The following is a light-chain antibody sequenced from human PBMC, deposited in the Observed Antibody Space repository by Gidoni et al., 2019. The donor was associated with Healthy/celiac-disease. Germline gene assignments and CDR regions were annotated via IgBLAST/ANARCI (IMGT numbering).Light chain of an antibody. Sequence: EIVLTQSPATLSLSPGERATLSCRASQSVSSYLACYQQKPGQAPRLRIYDASNRATGIPARFSGSGSVTDFTLTISSLEPEYFAFYYCQQRSNWPPALTFGGGTKVEIK. V-gene: IGKV3-11*01. CDR1: QSVSSY. CDR3: QQRSNWPPALT. J-gene: IGKJ4*01. CDR2: DAS.